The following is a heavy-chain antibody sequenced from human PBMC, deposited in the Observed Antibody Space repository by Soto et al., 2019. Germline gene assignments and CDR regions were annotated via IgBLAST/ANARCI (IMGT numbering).Heavy chain of an antibody. D-gene: IGHD2-21*01. J-gene: IGHJ6*02. CDR2: IDPSRGST. CDR1: GYIFTNYW. CDR3: AVCGGNMPTYPYTGLDV. V-gene: IGHV1-46*01. Sequence: QDQLVQSGAEVKKPGASVKVSCEASGYIFTNYWISWVRLAPGQGLEWMGIIDPSRGSTTYAPKFQGRITMTRDTAAYTAYMELSSLRSEDTAVYYCAVCGGNMPTYPYTGLDVWGQGTTVIVSS.